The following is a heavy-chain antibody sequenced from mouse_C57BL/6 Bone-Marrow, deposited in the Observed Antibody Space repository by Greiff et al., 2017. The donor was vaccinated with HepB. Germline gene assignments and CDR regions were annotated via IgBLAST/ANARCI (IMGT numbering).Heavy chain of an antibody. V-gene: IGHV5-4*01. CDR2: ISSGGSYT. Sequence: EVQLVESGGDLVKPGGSLKLSCAASGFTFSSYGMSWVRQTPDKRLEWVATISSGGSYTYYPDNVKGRFTISRDNAKNNLYLQMSHLKSEDTAMYYCARDLGGNYGRYFDVWGTGTTVTVSS. CDR3: ARDLGGNYGRYFDV. D-gene: IGHD2-1*01. CDR1: GFTFSSYG. J-gene: IGHJ1*03.